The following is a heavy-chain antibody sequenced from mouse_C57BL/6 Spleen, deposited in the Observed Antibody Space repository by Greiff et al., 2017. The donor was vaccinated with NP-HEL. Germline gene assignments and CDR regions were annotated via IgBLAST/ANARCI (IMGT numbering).Heavy chain of an antibody. CDR2: IYPRSGNT. D-gene: IGHD1-1*01. CDR1: GYTFTSYG. J-gene: IGHJ2*01. Sequence: VQLQQSGAELVRPGASVKLSCKASGYTFTSYGISWVKQRPGQGLEWIGEIYPRSGNTYYNEKFKGKATLTADKSSSPAYMELRSLTSDDSAVFFCAGYYCGSSPLFDYWGQGTTLTVSS. V-gene: IGHV1-81*01. CDR3: AGYYCGSSPLFDY.